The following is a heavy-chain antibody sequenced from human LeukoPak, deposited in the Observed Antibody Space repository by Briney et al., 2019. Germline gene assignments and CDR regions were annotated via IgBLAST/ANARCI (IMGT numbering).Heavy chain of an antibody. J-gene: IGHJ5*02. CDR3: ARGGRRDGYNYRRNWFDP. CDR2: IYYSGST. Sequence: SETLSLTCTVSGGSFSSYYWSWIRQPPGKGLEWSGYIYYSGSTNYNPSLKSRVTISVDTSKNQFSLKLSSVTAADTAVYYCARGGRRDGYNYRRNWFDPWGQGTLVTVSS. D-gene: IGHD5-24*01. V-gene: IGHV4-59*01. CDR1: GGSFSSYY.